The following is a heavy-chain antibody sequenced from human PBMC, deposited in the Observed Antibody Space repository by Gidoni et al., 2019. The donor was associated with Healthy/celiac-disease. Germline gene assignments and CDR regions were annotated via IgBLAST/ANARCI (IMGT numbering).Heavy chain of an antibody. CDR1: GFTFSSYA. Sequence: EVQLLESGGGLVQPGGSLGLSCAASGFTFSSYAMSWVRQAPGKGLEWVSAISGSGGSTYYADSVKGRFTISRDNSKNTLYLQMNSLRAEDTAVYYCAKQIWFGELSDYWGQGTLVTVSS. J-gene: IGHJ4*02. V-gene: IGHV3-23*01. CDR3: AKQIWFGELSDY. CDR2: ISGSGGST. D-gene: IGHD3-10*01.